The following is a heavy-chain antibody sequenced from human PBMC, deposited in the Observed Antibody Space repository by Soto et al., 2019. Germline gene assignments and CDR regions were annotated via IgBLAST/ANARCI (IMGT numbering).Heavy chain of an antibody. D-gene: IGHD1-26*01. CDR2: IKQDGSEK. J-gene: IGHJ2*01. Sequence: GGSLRLSCAASGFTFSNYWMSWVRQAPGKGLEWVANIKQDGSEKNYKDSAKGRLTISRDNAKNSLSLQMNSLRAEDTAVYYCARRATTSAGYFDLWGRGTLVTVSS. V-gene: IGHV3-7*01. CDR1: GFTFSNYW. CDR3: ARRATTSAGYFDL.